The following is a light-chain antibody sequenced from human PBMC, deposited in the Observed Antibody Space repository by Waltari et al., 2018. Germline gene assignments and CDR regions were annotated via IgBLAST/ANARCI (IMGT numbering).Light chain of an antibody. Sequence: DIQMTHTPSTLSASVGDRVTIICRASQRLSSYLAWYPQKPGNAPKLLIYKTSSLETGVPSSFSGTGSGTEFTLTISSLQPDDIATYYCQQYNSYPFTFGPGTKVDIK. CDR1: QRLSSY. V-gene: IGKV1-5*03. J-gene: IGKJ3*01. CDR3: QQYNSYPFT. CDR2: KTS.